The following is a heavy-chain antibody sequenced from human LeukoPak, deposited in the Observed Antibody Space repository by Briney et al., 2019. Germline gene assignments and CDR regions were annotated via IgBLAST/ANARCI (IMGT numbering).Heavy chain of an antibody. D-gene: IGHD3-3*01. V-gene: IGHV3-21*01. CDR3: ARAPRYDFWSGYYMDV. J-gene: IGHJ6*03. CDR2: ISSSSSYI. CDR1: GFTFSSYS. Sequence: GGSLRLSCAASGFTFSSYSMNWVRQAPGKGLEWVSSISSSSSYIYYADSVKGRFTISRDSAKNSLYLQMNSLRAEDTAVYYCARAPRYDFWSGYYMDVWGKGTTVTVSS.